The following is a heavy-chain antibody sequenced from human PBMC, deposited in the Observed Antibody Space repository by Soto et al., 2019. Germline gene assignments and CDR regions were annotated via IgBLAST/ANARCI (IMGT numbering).Heavy chain of an antibody. CDR2: IDYSGAT. J-gene: IGHJ5*02. V-gene: IGHV4-61*01. Sequence: PSQTLSLTCTVSGVSVRGSVSRYYWSWMRQPPGKGLEWIGYIDYSGATNYNSSLKSRVTISIDTSKNQFSLKLSSVTAADTAVYYCARHGFLAVAGLRTWGQGTLVTVSS. CDR1: GVSVRGSVSRYY. D-gene: IGHD6-19*01. CDR3: ARHGFLAVAGLRT.